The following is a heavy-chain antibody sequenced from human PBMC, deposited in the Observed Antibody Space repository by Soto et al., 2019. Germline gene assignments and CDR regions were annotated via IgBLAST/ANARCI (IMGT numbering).Heavy chain of an antibody. CDR2: IIPFFDTT. CDR3: ARSHCGGDCYAQFDY. V-gene: IGHV1-69*13. D-gene: IGHD2-21*02. J-gene: IGHJ4*02. CDR1: GGTFSTYA. Sequence: GASVKVSCKASGGTFSTYAISWVRQAPGQGLEWMGGIIPFFDTTNYAQKFLGRVTITADESTTTAYMELSSLRPEDTAVYYCARSHCGGDCYAQFDYWGQGTLVTVSS.